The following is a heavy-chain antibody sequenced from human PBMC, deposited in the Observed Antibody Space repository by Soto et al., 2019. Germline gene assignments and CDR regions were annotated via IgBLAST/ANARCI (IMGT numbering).Heavy chain of an antibody. CDR3: ARDTAMVIAVPYYMDV. D-gene: IGHD5-18*01. V-gene: IGHV3-48*01. J-gene: IGHJ6*03. CDR1: GFTFSSYS. CDR2: ISSSSSTI. Sequence: PGGSLRLSCAASGFTFSSYSMNWVRQAPGKGLEWVSYISSSSSTIYYADSVKGRFTISRDNAKNSLYLQMNSLRAEDTAVYYCARDTAMVIAVPYYMDVWGKGTTVTVSS.